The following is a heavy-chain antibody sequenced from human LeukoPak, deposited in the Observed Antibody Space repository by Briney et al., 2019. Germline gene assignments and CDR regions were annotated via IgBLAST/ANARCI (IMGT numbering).Heavy chain of an antibody. D-gene: IGHD6-19*01. CDR2: ISGSGGST. V-gene: IGHV3-23*01. CDR3: AKDRGYSSGWYPFDY. Sequence: PGGSQRLSCAASGFTFSSYAMSWVRQAPGKGLEWVSAISGSGGSTYYADSVKGRFTISRDNSKNTLYLQMNSLRAEDTAVYYCAKDRGYSSGWYPFDYWGQGTLVTDSS. CDR1: GFTFSSYA. J-gene: IGHJ4*02.